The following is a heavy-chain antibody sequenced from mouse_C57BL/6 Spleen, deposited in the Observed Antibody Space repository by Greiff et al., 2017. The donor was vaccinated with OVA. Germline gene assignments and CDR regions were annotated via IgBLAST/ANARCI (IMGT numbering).Heavy chain of an antibody. D-gene: IGHD1-1*01. Sequence: EVMLVESGGGLVKPGGSLKLSCAASGFTFSDYGMHWVRQAPEKGLEWVAYISSGSSTIYYADTVKGRFTISRDNAKNTLFLQMTSLRSEDTAMYYCARPDYYGSRDYAMDYWGQGTSVTVSS. V-gene: IGHV5-17*01. CDR1: GFTFSDYG. J-gene: IGHJ4*01. CDR3: ARPDYYGSRDYAMDY. CDR2: ISSGSSTI.